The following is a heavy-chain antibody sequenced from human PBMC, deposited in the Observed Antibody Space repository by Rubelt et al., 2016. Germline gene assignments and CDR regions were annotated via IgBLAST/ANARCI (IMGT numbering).Heavy chain of an antibody. V-gene: IGHV4-31*03. J-gene: IGHJ4*02. D-gene: IGHD2-15*01. CDR3: AGLDVVVVAATVEDY. CDR1: GGSISSGGYY. CDR2: INHSGST. Sequence: QVQLQESGPGLVKPSQTLSLTCTVSGGSISSGGYYWSWIRQPPGKGLEWIGEINHSGSTNYNPSLKSRVTKSVDTSKNQFSLKLSSVTAADTAVYYCAGLDVVVVAATVEDYWGQGTLVTVSS.